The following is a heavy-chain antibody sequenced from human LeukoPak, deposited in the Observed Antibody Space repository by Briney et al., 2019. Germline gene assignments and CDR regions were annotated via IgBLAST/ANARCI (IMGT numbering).Heavy chain of an antibody. D-gene: IGHD4-17*01. Sequence: GASVKVSCKASGYPFDNFGHTWVRQAPGQGLEWMGWISAYNGNTHYAQKFRGRLTLTTETSTSTAYLELRSLKSDDTAVYYCARDRVGGDLTGVSLYWGQGTLVTVSS. CDR1: GYPFDNFG. CDR3: ARDRVGGDLTGVSLY. J-gene: IGHJ4*01. V-gene: IGHV1-18*01. CDR2: ISAYNGNT.